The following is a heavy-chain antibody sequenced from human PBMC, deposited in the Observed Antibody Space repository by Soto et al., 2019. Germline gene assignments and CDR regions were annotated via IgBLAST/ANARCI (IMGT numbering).Heavy chain of an antibody. D-gene: IGHD3-16*01. Sequence: QVQLVESGGGVVQPGRSLRLSCAASGFTFSTYGMHWVRQAPGKGLEWVAVISYDGTREYYAESVKGRFTISRDNSKTTCYLQVIIFRIEDTAVYYCAKDWGYRDIYYGGQGTLVTVTS. J-gene: IGHJ4*02. CDR1: GFTFSTYG. CDR2: ISYDGTRE. V-gene: IGHV3-30*18. CDR3: AKDWGYRDIYY.